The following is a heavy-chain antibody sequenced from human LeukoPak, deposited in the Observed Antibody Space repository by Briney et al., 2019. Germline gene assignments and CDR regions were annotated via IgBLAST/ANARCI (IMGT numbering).Heavy chain of an antibody. V-gene: IGHV2-70*11. Sequence: SGPTLVNPTQTLTLTCTFSGFSLSTRGMCVSWIRQPPGKALEWLPRTDWDDDKYYSTSLKTRLTISKDTSKNQVVLTRTNMDPVDTATYYCARICPYYYDSSGPGDAFDIWGQGTMVTVSS. CDR1: GFSLSTRGMC. CDR2: TDWDDDK. J-gene: IGHJ3*02. CDR3: ARICPYYYDSSGPGDAFDI. D-gene: IGHD3-22*01.